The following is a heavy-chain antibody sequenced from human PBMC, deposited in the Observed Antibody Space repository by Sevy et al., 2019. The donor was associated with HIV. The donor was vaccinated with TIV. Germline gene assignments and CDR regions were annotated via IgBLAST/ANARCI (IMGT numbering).Heavy chain of an antibody. D-gene: IGHD6-13*01. CDR3: ARDRQQLVD. V-gene: IGHV4-59*01. J-gene: IGHJ4*02. CDR2: IYYSGST. CDR1: GDSISSYY. Sequence: SETLSLTCTVSGDSISSYYWSWIRQPPGKGLEWIGYIYYSGSTNYNPSLKSRVTISVDTSKNQFSLKLSSVTAADTAVHYCARDRQQLVDWGQGTLVTVSS.